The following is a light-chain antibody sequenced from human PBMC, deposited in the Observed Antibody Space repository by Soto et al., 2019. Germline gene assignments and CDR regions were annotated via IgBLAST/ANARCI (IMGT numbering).Light chain of an antibody. CDR1: QSVSSN. Sequence: EIVMMQSPATLSVSPGERATLSCRASQSVSSNLVWYQQKPGQPPRLLIYNASTRATGIPARFSGSGSGTEFTLTISSLQSEDFAVYYCQQYKNWPRTFGQGTKVEIK. V-gene: IGKV3-15*01. J-gene: IGKJ1*01. CDR3: QQYKNWPRT. CDR2: NAS.